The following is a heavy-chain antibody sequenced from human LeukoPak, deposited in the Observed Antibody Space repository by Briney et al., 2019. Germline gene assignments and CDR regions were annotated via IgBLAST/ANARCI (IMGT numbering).Heavy chain of an antibody. CDR1: GFTFGDYA. D-gene: IGHD6-6*01. CDR3: TRLVPYLDS. V-gene: IGHV3-49*04. Sequence: GGSLRLSCTASGFTFGDYAMSWARQAPGQGLEWIGFIRSKVYGETTEYAASVKGRFTVSRDDSNSLAYLQMNSLQTEDTAVYYCTRLVPYLDSWGQGTLVTVS. J-gene: IGHJ4*02. CDR2: IRSKVYGETT.